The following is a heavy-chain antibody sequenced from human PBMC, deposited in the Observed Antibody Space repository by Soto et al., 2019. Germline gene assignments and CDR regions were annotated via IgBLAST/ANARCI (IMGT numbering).Heavy chain of an antibody. V-gene: IGHV3-30*18. Sequence: GGFLRLSCAASGFTFSSYGMHWGRQAPGKGLGWEAGIYYDGSNKYYAESVKGRFTISRDNSKNTLYLQMNSLRAEDTAVYYCAKGDSGSYFFDYWGQGTLVTVSS. CDR2: IYYDGSNK. J-gene: IGHJ4*02. D-gene: IGHD1-26*01. CDR1: GFTFSSYG. CDR3: AKGDSGSYFFDY.